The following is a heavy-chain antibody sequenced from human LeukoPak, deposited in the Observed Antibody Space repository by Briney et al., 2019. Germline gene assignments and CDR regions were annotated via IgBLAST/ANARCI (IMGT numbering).Heavy chain of an antibody. CDR2: IYYSGST. CDR1: GGSISSYY. D-gene: IGHD1-7*01. J-gene: IGHJ6*03. Sequence: SETLSLTCTVSGGSISSYYWSWIRQPPGKGLEWIGYIYYSGSTNYNPSLKSRVTISVDTSKNQFSLKLSSVTAADTAVYYCARGKLELRYYYYYMDVWGKGTTVTVSS. V-gene: IGHV4-59*01. CDR3: ARGKLELRYYYYYMDV.